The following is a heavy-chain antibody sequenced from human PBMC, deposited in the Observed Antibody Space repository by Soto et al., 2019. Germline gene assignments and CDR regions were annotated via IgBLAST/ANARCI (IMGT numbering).Heavy chain of an antibody. J-gene: IGHJ3*01. CDR3: ACLGWLTPRPDAFDF. CDR1: GFTLSSYW. V-gene: IGHV3-74*01. Sequence: GGSLRLSCAASGFTLSSYWMNWVRQVPGKGLMWVSRISPDGSGTSYADSVRGRITISRDNAKNTLYLQMNSLRGEDTGAFYCACLGWLTPRPDAFDFWGQGTMVTVSS. CDR2: ISPDGSGT. D-gene: IGHD2-15*01.